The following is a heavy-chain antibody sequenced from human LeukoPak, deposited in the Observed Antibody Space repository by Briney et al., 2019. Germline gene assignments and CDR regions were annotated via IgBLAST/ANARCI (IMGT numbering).Heavy chain of an antibody. CDR2: IGASGATT. CDR3: AKGIAARYYYYGVDV. V-gene: IGHV3-23*01. CDR1: GFTFSSYA. Sequence: PWGSLRLSCAASGFTFSSYAMTWVRQAPGKGLEWVSGIGASGATTYYADSVKGRFTISRDNSKNTLYLQMNSLRAEDTAVYYCAKGIAARYYYYGVDVWGQGTTVTVSS. J-gene: IGHJ6*02. D-gene: IGHD6-6*01.